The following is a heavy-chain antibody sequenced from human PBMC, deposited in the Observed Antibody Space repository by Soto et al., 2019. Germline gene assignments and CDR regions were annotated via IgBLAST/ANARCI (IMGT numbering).Heavy chain of an antibody. D-gene: IGHD1-1*01. CDR1: GFSLNTNGAG. Sequence: QITLKESGPTLVKPTQTLTLTCTFSGFSLNTNGAGVGWIRQPPGKALEWLALIYWDDDKRYSPSLKSRLTTFKVAAKNQVILTMTNMDPVDTATYYCAHREPQYRNEWNGGWFDPWGQGTLVTVSS. CDR3: AHREPQYRNEWNGGWFDP. V-gene: IGHV2-5*02. J-gene: IGHJ5*02. CDR2: IYWDDDK.